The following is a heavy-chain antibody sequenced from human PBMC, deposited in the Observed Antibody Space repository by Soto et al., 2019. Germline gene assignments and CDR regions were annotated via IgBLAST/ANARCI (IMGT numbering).Heavy chain of an antibody. CDR1: GFTLSGFD. J-gene: IGHJ4*02. D-gene: IGHD2-15*01. Sequence: GGSLRLSCAASGFTLSGFDIHWVRQASGEGLEWVGRIKTKVESYATELAASVKGRFTISRDDPKNTAYLQMSSLKTEDTAVYYFTRRYCSGGGCYSDFDFWVQGALVTVSS. V-gene: IGHV3-73*01. CDR2: IKTKVESYAT. CDR3: TRRYCSGGGCYSDFDF.